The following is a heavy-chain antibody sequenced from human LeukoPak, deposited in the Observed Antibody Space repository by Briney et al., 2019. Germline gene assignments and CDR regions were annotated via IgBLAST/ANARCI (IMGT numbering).Heavy chain of an antibody. J-gene: IGHJ2*01. CDR1: GGSISSYY. CDR2: THYSGGT. V-gene: IGHV4-59*01. D-gene: IGHD6-13*01. Sequence: SETLSLTCSVSGGSISSYYWSWIRQPPGKGLEWIGYTHYSGGTNYNPSLKSRVTISVDTSRSQFSPKLSSVTAADTAVYYCARVYYSRSYDYWYFDIWGRGTLVTVSS. CDR3: ARVYYSRSYDYWYFDI.